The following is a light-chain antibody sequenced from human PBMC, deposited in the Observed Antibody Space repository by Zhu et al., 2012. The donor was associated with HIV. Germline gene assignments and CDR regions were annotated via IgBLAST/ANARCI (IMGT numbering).Light chain of an antibody. CDR3: QQYAKLPLT. V-gene: IGKV3-20*01. Sequence: EVVLTQSPGTLSLSPGERATLSCRASQSISNNYLGWYQQKPGQAPRLLIYAASIRATGIPDRFSGSGSGTDFTLTITRLEPEDFAVYYCQQYAKLPLTFGPGTKVDI. CDR2: AAS. J-gene: IGKJ3*01. CDR1: QSISNNY.